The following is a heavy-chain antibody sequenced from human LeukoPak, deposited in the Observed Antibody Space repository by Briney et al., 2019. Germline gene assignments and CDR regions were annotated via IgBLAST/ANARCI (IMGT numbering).Heavy chain of an antibody. CDR1: GGSFSDYY. D-gene: IGHD3-10*01. Sequence: SETLSLTCAVYGGSFSDYYWGWIRQPPGKGLEWIGNIFYSGSTYYSPSLRSRVTISLDTSRNQFSLKLNSVTAADTAVYYCAKSNGYGLVDIWGQGTMVTVSS. CDR3: AKSNGYGLVDI. V-gene: IGHV4-34*12. J-gene: IGHJ3*02. CDR2: IFYSGST.